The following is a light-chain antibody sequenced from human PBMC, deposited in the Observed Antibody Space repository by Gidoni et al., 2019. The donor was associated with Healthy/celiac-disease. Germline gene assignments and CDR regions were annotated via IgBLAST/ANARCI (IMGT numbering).Light chain of an antibody. Sequence: SYVLTQPPSVSVAPGKTARITGGGNNIVSKSENWYQQKTGQAPVLVIYYDSDRPSGIPERFSGSNSGNTATLTSSRVEAVDEADYYCQVWDSSSDHPVFGGGTQLTVL. CDR1: NIVSKS. CDR3: QVWDSSSDHPV. V-gene: IGLV3-21*04. J-gene: IGLJ7*01. CDR2: YDS.